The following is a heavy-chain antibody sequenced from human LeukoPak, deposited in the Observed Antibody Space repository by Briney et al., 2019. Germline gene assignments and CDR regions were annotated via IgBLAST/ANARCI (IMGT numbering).Heavy chain of an antibody. D-gene: IGHD2-21*02. CDR2: IDQDGGGK. CDR1: GFTFSDYW. CDR3: ARGDWAPFDY. Sequence: PGGSLRLSCAASGFTFSDYWMNWVHQAPGKGLEWVANIDQDGGGKYYLDSVKGRFTISRDNAKNSLYLQINSLRAEDTAVYYCARGDWAPFDYWGQGSLLTVSS. V-gene: IGHV3-7*01. J-gene: IGHJ4*02.